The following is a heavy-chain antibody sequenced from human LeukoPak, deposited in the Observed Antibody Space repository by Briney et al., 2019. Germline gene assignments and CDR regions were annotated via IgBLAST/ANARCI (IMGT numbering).Heavy chain of an antibody. CDR2: ICGSPSIT. Sequence: GGSLRLSCVASGYIFNNYLMNWVRQAPGKGLEWIAYICGSPSITYYADSVKGGFTISRDNARNSVYLQMSSLRDEDTAVYYCAKETYLDFSTFYFDSWGQGSLVTVSS. CDR3: AKETYLDFSTFYFDS. D-gene: IGHD3-3*01. J-gene: IGHJ4*02. CDR1: GYIFNNYL. V-gene: IGHV3-48*02.